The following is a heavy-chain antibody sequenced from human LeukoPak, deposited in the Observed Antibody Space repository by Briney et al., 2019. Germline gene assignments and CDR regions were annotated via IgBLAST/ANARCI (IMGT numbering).Heavy chain of an antibody. CDR3: ARGVRWLQSGYGFDI. CDR2: INTDGSSI. CDR1: GFTFSSYS. V-gene: IGHV3-74*03. Sequence: GGSLRLSCAASGFTFSSYSMHWVRQAPGKDLVWVSRINTDGSSITYADSVKGRFTISRDNAKNTLYLQMNSLRAEDTAVYYCARGVRWLQSGYGFDIWGQGTKVTVSS. D-gene: IGHD5-24*01. J-gene: IGHJ3*02.